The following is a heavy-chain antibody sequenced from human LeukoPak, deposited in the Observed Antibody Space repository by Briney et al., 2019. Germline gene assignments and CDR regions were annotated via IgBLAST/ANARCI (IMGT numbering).Heavy chain of an antibody. CDR2: IYYSGST. CDR1: GGSISSSSYY. J-gene: IGHJ5*02. CDR3: ARRSDCSGGSCYSERLAYWFDP. D-gene: IGHD2-15*01. Sequence: SETLSLTCTVSGGSISSSSYYWGWIRQPPGKGLEWIGSIYYSGSTYYNPSLKSRVTISVDTSKNQFSLKLSSVTAEDTAVYYCARRSDCSGGSCYSERLAYWFDPWGQGTLVTVSS. V-gene: IGHV4-39*07.